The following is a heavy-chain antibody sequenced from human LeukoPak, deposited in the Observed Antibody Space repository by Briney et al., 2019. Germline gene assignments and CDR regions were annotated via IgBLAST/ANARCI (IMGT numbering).Heavy chain of an antibody. CDR2: IYSSGST. Sequence: SETLSLTCTVSGGSVSNYYWSWIRQPPGKGLEWIGYIYSSGSTNYNSSLKSRVSISVDTSKNQFSLKLNSVTTADTAVYYCARDGRGFLRFEHWGQGALVTASS. J-gene: IGHJ4*02. CDR1: GGSVSNYY. CDR3: ARDGRGFLRFEH. D-gene: IGHD1-26*01. V-gene: IGHV4-59*02.